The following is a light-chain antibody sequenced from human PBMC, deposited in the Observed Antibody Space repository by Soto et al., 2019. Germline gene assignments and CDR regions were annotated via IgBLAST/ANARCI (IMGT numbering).Light chain of an antibody. CDR1: SGHSNHI. CDR2: LESTGSY. Sequence: QLVLTQSSSASASLGSSVKLTCTLNSGHSNHIIAWHQQQPGKAPRYLMKLESTGSYKKGSGVPDRFSGSSSGADRYLTISNLPFEDEADYYCETWDSNTWVFGGGTKLTVL. V-gene: IGLV4-60*02. CDR3: ETWDSNTWV. J-gene: IGLJ3*02.